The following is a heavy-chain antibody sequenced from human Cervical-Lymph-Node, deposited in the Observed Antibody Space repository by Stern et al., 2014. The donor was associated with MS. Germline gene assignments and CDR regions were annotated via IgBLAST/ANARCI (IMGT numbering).Heavy chain of an antibody. CDR3: ARRGLGYDGADH. CDR1: GYSFANFW. J-gene: IGHJ4*02. D-gene: IGHD3-16*01. CDR2: IYPGDSDT. Sequence: EVQLVESGAEVRKPGESLKISCKVSGYSFANFWIGWVRQVPGKGLELMGIIYPGDSDTRCSPSFQGQVTLSADESISTAYLQWSSLKASDTGIYYCARRGLGYDGADHWGQGALVTVSS. V-gene: IGHV5-51*03.